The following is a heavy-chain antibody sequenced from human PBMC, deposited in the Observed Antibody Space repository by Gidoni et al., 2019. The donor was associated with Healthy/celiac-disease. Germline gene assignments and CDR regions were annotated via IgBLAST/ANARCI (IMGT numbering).Heavy chain of an antibody. CDR1: GGTFSSYA. D-gene: IGHD3-22*01. CDR3: ARDLGDYYDSSGYYGY. CDR2: IIPILGIA. J-gene: IGHJ4*02. V-gene: IGHV1-69*04. Sequence: QVQLVQSGAEVKKPGSSVKVSCKASGGTFSSYAISWVRQAPGQGLEWMGRIIPILGIANYAQKFQGRVTITADKSTSTAYMELSSLRSEDTAVYYCARDLGDYYDSSGYYGYWGQGTLVTVSS.